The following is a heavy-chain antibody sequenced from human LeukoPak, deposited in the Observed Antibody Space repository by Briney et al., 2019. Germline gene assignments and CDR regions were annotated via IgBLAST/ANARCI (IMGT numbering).Heavy chain of an antibody. CDR2: IYYSGST. CDR3: ASSSSGDYYYSMDV. Sequence: SENLSLTCNVSGYSISSGYYWGWIRQPPGKGLEGIGGIYYSGSTYYNPSLKSRVTISVDTSKNQFSLKLSSVTAADTAVYYCASSSSGDYYYSMDVWGQGTTVTVSS. J-gene: IGHJ6*02. D-gene: IGHD6-13*01. CDR1: GYSISSGYY. V-gene: IGHV4-38-2*02.